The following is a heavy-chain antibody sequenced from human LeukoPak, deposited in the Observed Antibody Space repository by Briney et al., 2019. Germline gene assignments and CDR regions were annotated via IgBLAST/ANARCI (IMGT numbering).Heavy chain of an antibody. Sequence: ASVKVSCKASGYTFTGHYIHWVRQAPGQGLEWMGWINPHSDGINYAQKFQGRVTMTRDTSISTAYMELSRLTSDDTAVYYCARRGYSSGFDYIDYWGQGTLVTVSS. CDR3: ARRGYSSGFDYIDY. V-gene: IGHV1-2*02. D-gene: IGHD6-19*01. J-gene: IGHJ4*02. CDR1: GYTFTGHY. CDR2: INPHSDGI.